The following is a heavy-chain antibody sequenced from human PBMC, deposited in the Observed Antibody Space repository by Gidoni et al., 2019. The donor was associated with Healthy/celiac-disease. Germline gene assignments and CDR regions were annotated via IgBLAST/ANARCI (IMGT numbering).Heavy chain of an antibody. CDR1: GFPFDDYA. Sequence: EVQLVESGGGLVQPGRSLRLSCAASGFPFDDYAMHWVRQAPGKGLEWVSGISWNSGSIGYADSVKGRFTISRDNAKNSLYLQMNSLRAEDTALYYCAKDSSSYEVFAFDIWGQGTMVTVSS. CDR3: AKDSSSYEVFAFDI. J-gene: IGHJ3*02. CDR2: ISWNSGSI. V-gene: IGHV3-9*01. D-gene: IGHD6-6*01.